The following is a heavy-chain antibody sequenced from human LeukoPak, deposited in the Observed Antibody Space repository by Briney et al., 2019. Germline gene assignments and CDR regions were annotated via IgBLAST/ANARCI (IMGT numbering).Heavy chain of an antibody. CDR3: ARGRNGFFDY. D-gene: IGHD5-24*01. CDR1: VFPFCISW. V-gene: IGHV3-74*01. CDR2: INSDGGRT. J-gene: IGHJ4*01. Sequence: GGSLRLSCAPSVFPFCISWMHWVRDARGGGVMWVSQINSDGGRTRYADSVKGRLTISRDNAKNTVYLQMNSLRTDDTAMYYCARGRNGFFDYWGHGTLVTVSS.